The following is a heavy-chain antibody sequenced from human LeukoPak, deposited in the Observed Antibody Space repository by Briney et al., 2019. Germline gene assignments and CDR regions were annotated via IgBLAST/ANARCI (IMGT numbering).Heavy chain of an antibody. D-gene: IGHD3-22*01. J-gene: IGHJ4*02. Sequence: PGGSLRLSCAASGFTFSSYAMSWVRQAPGKGLEWVSAISGSGGSTYYEDSVKGRFTISRDNSKNTLYLQMNSLRAEDTAVYYCSSLYYYDSSGYTIFDYWGQGTLVTVSS. V-gene: IGHV3-23*01. CDR1: GFTFSSYA. CDR2: ISGSGGST. CDR3: SSLYYYDSSGYTIFDY.